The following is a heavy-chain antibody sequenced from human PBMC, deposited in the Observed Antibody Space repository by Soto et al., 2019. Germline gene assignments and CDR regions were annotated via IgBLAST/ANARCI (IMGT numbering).Heavy chain of an antibody. D-gene: IGHD3-10*01. V-gene: IGHV4-4*02. CDR3: AILQQGITMVRGDPAKAGYYYYMDV. CDR1: SGSISSSNW. Sequence: PSETLSLTCAVSSGSISSSNWWSWVRQPPGKGLEWIGEIYHSGSTNYNPSLKSRVTISVDKSKNQFSLKLSSVTAADTAVYYCAILQQGITMVRGDPAKAGYYYYMDVWGKGTTVTVSS. J-gene: IGHJ6*03. CDR2: IYHSGST.